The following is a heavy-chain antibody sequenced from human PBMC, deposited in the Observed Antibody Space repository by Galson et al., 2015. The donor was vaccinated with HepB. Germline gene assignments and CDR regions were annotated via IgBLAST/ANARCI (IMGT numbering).Heavy chain of an antibody. CDR2: ISSSSSYI. CDR3: AVGAAAGTLDAFDI. V-gene: IGHV3-21*01. Sequence: SLRLSCAASVFTFSSYSMNWLRQAPGKGLEWVSSISSSSSYIYYADSVKGRFTISRDNAKNSLYLQMNSLRAEDTAVYYCAVGAAAGTLDAFDIWGQGTMVTVSS. D-gene: IGHD6-13*01. CDR1: VFTFSSYS. J-gene: IGHJ3*02.